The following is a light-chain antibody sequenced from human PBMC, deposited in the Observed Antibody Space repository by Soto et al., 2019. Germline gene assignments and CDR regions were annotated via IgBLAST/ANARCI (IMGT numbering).Light chain of an antibody. CDR1: QSVSSY. CDR2: EAS. J-gene: IGKJ4*01. Sequence: EIVLTQSPATLSLSPGERATLSCRASQSVSSYLAWYQQKPGQAPRLLMYEASNRATGIPARFSGSGSGTDFTLTISSLEPEDFAVYYCQQRSNLLTFGGGTKVEIK. V-gene: IGKV3-11*01. CDR3: QQRSNLLT.